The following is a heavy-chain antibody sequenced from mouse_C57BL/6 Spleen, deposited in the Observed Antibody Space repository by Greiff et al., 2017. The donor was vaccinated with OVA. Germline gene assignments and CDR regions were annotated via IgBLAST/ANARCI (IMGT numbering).Heavy chain of an antibody. V-gene: IGHV1-42*01. D-gene: IGHD2-2*01. CDR2: INPSTGGT. CDR3: ARWLPRDYYAMDY. J-gene: IGHJ4*01. Sequence: EVQLQQSGPELVKPGASVKISCKASGYSFTGYYMNWVKQSPEKSLEWIGEINPSTGGTTYNQKFKAKATLTVDKSSSTAYMQLKSLTSEDSAVYYCARWLPRDYYAMDYWGQGTSVTVSS. CDR1: GYSFTGYY.